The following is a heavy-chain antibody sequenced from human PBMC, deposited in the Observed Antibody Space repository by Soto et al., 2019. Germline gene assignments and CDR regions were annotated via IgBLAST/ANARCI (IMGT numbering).Heavy chain of an antibody. CDR2: IYHSGST. CDR3: ARAGSSGYYSYNWFDP. D-gene: IGHD3-22*01. J-gene: IGHJ5*02. CDR1: GGSISSGGYS. V-gene: IGHV4-30-2*01. Sequence: SETLSLTCAVSGGSISSGGYSWSWIRQPPGKGLEWIGYIYHSGSTYYNPSLKSRVTISVDRSKNQFSLKLSSVTAADKAVYYCARAGSSGYYSYNWFDPWGQGTLVTVSS.